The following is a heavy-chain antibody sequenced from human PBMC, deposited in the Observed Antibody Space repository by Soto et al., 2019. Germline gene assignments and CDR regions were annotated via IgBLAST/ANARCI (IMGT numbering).Heavy chain of an antibody. Sequence: HPGGSLRLSCAASGFTFIRFWMHWVRQAPGKGLVWVAHIHSDGSSTSYADFVKGRFTISRDNAKNTVYLQMNSLRAEDTAMYYCIRDFGEVGSTAAFDIWGHGTMVTVSS. CDR1: GFTFIRFW. CDR3: IRDFGEVGSTAAFDI. V-gene: IGHV3-74*01. J-gene: IGHJ3*02. D-gene: IGHD1-26*01. CDR2: IHSDGSST.